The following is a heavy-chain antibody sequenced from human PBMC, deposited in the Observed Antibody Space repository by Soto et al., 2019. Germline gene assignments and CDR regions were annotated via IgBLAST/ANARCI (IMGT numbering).Heavy chain of an antibody. J-gene: IGHJ4*02. Sequence: EVKMVESGGGLVQPGGSLRLSCAASGFSISDYWMSWVRQAPGKGLEWVGNINEDGSEENYVDSVKGRFTISRDNARNSLYLQMNSLRVEDTAVYYCCHTWVGGQGTLVTVSS. CDR1: GFSISDYW. D-gene: IGHD1-26*01. CDR2: INEDGSEE. V-gene: IGHV3-7*01. CDR3: CHTWV.